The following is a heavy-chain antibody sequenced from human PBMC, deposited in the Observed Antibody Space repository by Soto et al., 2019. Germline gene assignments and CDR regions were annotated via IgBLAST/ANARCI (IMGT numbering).Heavy chain of an antibody. Sequence: QVQLQESGPGLVKPSETLSLTCTVSGGSISTYYWSWIRQPPGKGLEWIGYIYYTGSTNYNPSLKSRVTISVDTSKNQFSLKLSSVTAADTAVYYCARASGCSGDSCAFDPWGHGTLVTVSS. V-gene: IGHV4-59*01. D-gene: IGHD2-15*01. CDR1: GGSISTYY. J-gene: IGHJ5*02. CDR2: IYYTGST. CDR3: ARASGCSGDSCAFDP.